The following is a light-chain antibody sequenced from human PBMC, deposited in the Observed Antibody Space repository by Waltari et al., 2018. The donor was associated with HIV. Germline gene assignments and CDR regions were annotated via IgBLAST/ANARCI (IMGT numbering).Light chain of an antibody. V-gene: IGLV1-47*01. Sequence: QSVLTQPPSASGTPGQRVTISCSGSSSSIGSNYVYWYQQLPGTAPKLLIYRNNLRPSGVPDLFSGSKAGTSASLAISWLRSEDEADYYCAAWDDSLSGYVFGTGTKVTVL. J-gene: IGLJ1*01. CDR2: RNN. CDR1: SSSIGSNY. CDR3: AAWDDSLSGYV.